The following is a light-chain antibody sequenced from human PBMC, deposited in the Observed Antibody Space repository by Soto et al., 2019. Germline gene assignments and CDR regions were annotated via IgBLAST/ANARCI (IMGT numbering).Light chain of an antibody. CDR2: GPS. J-gene: IGKJ4*01. V-gene: IGKV3-15*01. CDR1: QSVTSN. Sequence: EVVLTQSPATLSVSPGERATLSCRASQSVTSNLAWYQHKPGQAPRLLIYGPSTRATGVPARFSGTGSGTDFTLTISSLQPEDFAVYYCQQRSDWPPGLTFGGGTKVDIK. CDR3: QQRSDWPPGLT.